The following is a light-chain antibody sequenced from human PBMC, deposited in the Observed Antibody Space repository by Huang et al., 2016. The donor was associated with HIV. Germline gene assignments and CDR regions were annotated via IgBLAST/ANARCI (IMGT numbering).Light chain of an antibody. CDR1: QTILYSSKTKNY. Sequence: DIVMTQSPDSLAVSLGGRATVNCKSSQTILYSSKTKNYLAWYQQKPGQPPKLLIYWASTRESGVPDRFSGSGSGTDFTLTISSLQAEDVAVYYCQQYFETPLTFGGGTKVEIK. CDR2: WAS. J-gene: IGKJ4*01. V-gene: IGKV4-1*01. CDR3: QQYFETPLT.